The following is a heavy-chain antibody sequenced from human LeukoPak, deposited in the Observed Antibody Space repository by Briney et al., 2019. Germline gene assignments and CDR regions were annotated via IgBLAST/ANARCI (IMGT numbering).Heavy chain of an antibody. Sequence: GGSLRLSCAASGFTFSSYAMSWVRQAPGKGLEWVPAISGSGGSTYYADSVKGRFTISRDNSKNTLYLQMNSLRAEDTAVYYCAKVHMVRGVILDYWGQGTLVTVSS. D-gene: IGHD3-10*01. CDR3: AKVHMVRGVILDY. V-gene: IGHV3-23*01. CDR2: ISGSGGST. J-gene: IGHJ4*02. CDR1: GFTFSSYA.